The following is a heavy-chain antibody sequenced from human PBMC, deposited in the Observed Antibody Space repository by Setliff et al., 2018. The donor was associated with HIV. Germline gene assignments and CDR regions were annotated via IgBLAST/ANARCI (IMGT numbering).Heavy chain of an antibody. J-gene: IGHJ4*02. V-gene: IGHV3-7*03. Sequence: GGSLRLSCAASGFTFSNYWMSWVRQAPGKGLEWVANIKKDGSEKYYVDFVKGRFTISRDNAKNSLYLQMNSLRAEDTAVYYCAREGFCGWCLDYRGQGTLVTVSS. CDR3: AREGFCGWCLDY. CDR2: IKKDGSEK. CDR1: GFTFSNYW. D-gene: IGHD6-19*01.